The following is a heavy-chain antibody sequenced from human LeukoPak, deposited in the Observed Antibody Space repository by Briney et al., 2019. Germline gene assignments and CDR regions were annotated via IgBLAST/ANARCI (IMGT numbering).Heavy chain of an antibody. J-gene: IGHJ4*02. CDR1: GLTFSSYW. Sequence: GGYLRLSCAASGLTFSSYWMHWVRQALGKGLVWVSRINGDGISTSYADSVKGRFTISRDNAKNTLYLQMTSLRAEDTAVYYCATNTLGGSDYWGQGTLVTVSS. V-gene: IGHV3-74*01. CDR3: ATNTLGGSDY. CDR2: INGDGIST. D-gene: IGHD3-10*01.